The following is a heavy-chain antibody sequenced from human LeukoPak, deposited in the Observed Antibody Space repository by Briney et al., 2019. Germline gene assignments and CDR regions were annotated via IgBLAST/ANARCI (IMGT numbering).Heavy chain of an antibody. J-gene: IGHJ4*02. CDR3: ARVGYYGSGSYYREY. CDR2: ISAYNGNT. Sequence: ASVKVSCKASGYTFTSYGISWVRQAPGQGLEWMGWISAYNGNTNYAQKLQGRVTMTTDTSTNTAYMELRSLRSDDTAVYYCARVGYYGSGSYYREYWGQGTLVTVSS. CDR1: GYTFTSYG. D-gene: IGHD3-10*01. V-gene: IGHV1-18*04.